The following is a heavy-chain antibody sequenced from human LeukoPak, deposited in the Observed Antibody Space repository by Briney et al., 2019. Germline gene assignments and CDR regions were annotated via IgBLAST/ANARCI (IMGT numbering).Heavy chain of an antibody. CDR3: ARDMYSAPFGWFDP. V-gene: IGHV4-30-2*01. CDR2: IYHSGST. D-gene: IGHD2-21*01. CDR1: GGSISSGGYS. J-gene: IGHJ5*02. Sequence: SETLSLTCAVSGGSISSGGYSWSWIRQPPGKGLEWIGYIYHSGSTYYNPSLKSRVTISVDRSKNQFSLKLSSVTAADTAVYYCARDMYSAPFGWFDPWGQGTLVTVSS.